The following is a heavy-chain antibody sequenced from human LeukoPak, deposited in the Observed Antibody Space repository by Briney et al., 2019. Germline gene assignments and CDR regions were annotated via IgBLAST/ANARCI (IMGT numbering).Heavy chain of an antibody. CDR3: AREGMYQPFFDY. V-gene: IGHV1-2*02. Sequence: ASVKVSCKASGYTFTGYYTHWVQQAPGQGLEWMGWINPNSGGTNYAQKFQGRVTMTRDTSISTAYMELSRLRSDDTAVYYCAREGMYQPFFDYWGQGTLVTVSS. J-gene: IGHJ4*02. CDR2: INPNSGGT. CDR1: GYTFTGYY. D-gene: IGHD2-2*01.